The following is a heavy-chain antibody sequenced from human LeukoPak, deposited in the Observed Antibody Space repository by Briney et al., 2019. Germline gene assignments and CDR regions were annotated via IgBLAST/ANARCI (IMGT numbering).Heavy chain of an antibody. CDR3: ASLPERP. D-gene: IGHD2-2*01. CDR2: ISYDGSNK. J-gene: IGHJ5*02. Sequence: PGGSLRLSCAASGFTFSSYAMHWVRQAPGKGLEWVAVISYDGSNKYYADSVKGRFTIPRDNSKNTLYLQMNSLRAEDTAVYYCASLPERPWGQGTLVTVSS. CDR1: GFTFSSYA. V-gene: IGHV3-30-3*01.